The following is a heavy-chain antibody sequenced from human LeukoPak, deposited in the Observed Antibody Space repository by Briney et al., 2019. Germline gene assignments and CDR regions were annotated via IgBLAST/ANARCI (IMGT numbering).Heavy chain of an antibody. V-gene: IGHV4-59*01. CDR1: GGSISSYY. Sequence: SETLSLTCTVSGGSISSYYWSWIRQPPGKGLEWIGYIYYSGSTNYNPSLKSRVTISVDTSKNQFPLKLSSVTAADTAVYYCAREGGRTDAFDIWGQGTMVTVSS. J-gene: IGHJ3*02. D-gene: IGHD1-14*01. CDR3: AREGGRTDAFDI. CDR2: IYYSGST.